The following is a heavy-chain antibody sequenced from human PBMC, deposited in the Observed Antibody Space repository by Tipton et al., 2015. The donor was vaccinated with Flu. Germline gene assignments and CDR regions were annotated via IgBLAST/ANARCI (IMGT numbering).Heavy chain of an antibody. CDR3: VKEGWLQSGEYFQH. D-gene: IGHD5-24*01. J-gene: IGHJ1*01. CDR1: GFTFSSYG. Sequence: QLVQSGGGVVQPGRSLRLSCAASGFTFSSYGMHWVRQAPGKGLEWVAVISYDGSNKYYADSVKGRFTISGDNSKNTLYLQMYSLRAEDTAVYYCVKEGWLQSGEYFQHWGQGTLVTVSS. CDR2: ISYDGSNK. V-gene: IGHV3-30*18.